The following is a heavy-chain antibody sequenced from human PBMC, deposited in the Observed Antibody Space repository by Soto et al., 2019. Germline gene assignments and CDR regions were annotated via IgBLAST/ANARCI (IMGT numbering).Heavy chain of an antibody. Sequence: SETLSLTSAASGASISRTGFHWGWIRQPPGQGLESIGSIYEAGTTFYNSSLNSRVTRSADTSKNHFPLQLSPVTAADTAVYYCARRGSGHTFDYLGHGTLVTVSS. D-gene: IGHD3-10*01. CDR3: ARRGSGHTFDY. J-gene: IGHJ4*01. V-gene: IGHV4-39*02. CDR1: GASISRTGFH. CDR2: IYEAGTT.